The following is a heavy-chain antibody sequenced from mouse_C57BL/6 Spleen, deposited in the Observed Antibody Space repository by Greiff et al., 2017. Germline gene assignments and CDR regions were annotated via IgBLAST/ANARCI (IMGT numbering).Heavy chain of an antibody. CDR2: IYPRSGNT. CDR1: GYTFTSYG. D-gene: IGHD2-3*01. J-gene: IGHJ4*01. V-gene: IGHV1-81*01. Sequence: QVQLQQSGAELARPGASVKLSCKASGYTFTSYGISWVKQRTGQGLEWIGEIYPRSGNTYYNEKFKGKATLTADKSSSTAYMELRSLTSEDSAVYFGARCPVYDGYYPRAMDYWGQGTSVTVSS. CDR3: ARCPVYDGYYPRAMDY.